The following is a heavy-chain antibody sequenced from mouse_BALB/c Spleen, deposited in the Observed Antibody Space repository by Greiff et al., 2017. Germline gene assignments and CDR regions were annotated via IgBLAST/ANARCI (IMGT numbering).Heavy chain of an antibody. J-gene: IGHJ4*01. CDR3: ARERGGYYAMDY. CDR1: GYTFTDYN. V-gene: IGHV1-18*01. CDR2: INPNNGGT. Sequence: VQLKQSGPELVKPGASVKIPCKASGYTFTDYNMDWVKQSHGKSLEWIGDINPNNGGTIYNQKFKGKATLTVDKSSSTAYMELRSLTSEDTAVYYCARERGGYYAMDYWGQGTSVTVSS.